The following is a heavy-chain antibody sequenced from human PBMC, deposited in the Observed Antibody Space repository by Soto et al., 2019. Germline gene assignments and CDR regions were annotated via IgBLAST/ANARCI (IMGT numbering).Heavy chain of an antibody. CDR2: ISGSGGTT. Sequence: GGSLRLSCAASGFTFSSYAMSWVRQAPGKGLEWVSAISGSGGTTYYAGSAKGRFTISRDNSKNTLFLQMNSLRAEDTAVYYCAKELSFWSGYSSAGMDVWGQGTTVTVSS. J-gene: IGHJ6*02. CDR3: AKELSFWSGYSSAGMDV. V-gene: IGHV3-23*01. CDR1: GFTFSSYA. D-gene: IGHD3-3*01.